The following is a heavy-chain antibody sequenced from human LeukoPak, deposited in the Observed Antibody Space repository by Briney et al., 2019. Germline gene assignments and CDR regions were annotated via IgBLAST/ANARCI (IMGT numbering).Heavy chain of an antibody. CDR3: AKDNVSNYVYFDY. D-gene: IGHD4-11*01. J-gene: IGHJ4*02. CDR1: GFTFSSYA. Sequence: GGSLRLSCAASGFTFSSYAMHWVRQAPGKGLEWVAVISYDGSNKYYADSVKGRFTISRDNSKNTLYLQMNSLRAEDTAVYYCAKDNVSNYVYFDYWGQGTLVTVSS. CDR2: ISYDGSNK. V-gene: IGHV3-30-3*01.